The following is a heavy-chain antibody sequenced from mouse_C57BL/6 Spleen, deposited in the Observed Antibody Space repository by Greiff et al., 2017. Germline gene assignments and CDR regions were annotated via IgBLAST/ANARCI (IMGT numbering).Heavy chain of an antibody. J-gene: IGHJ2*01. CDR1: GYTFTDYY. CDR2: INPNNGGT. Sequence: EVQLQQSGPELVKPGASVKISCKASGYTFTDYYMNWVKQSHGKSLEWIGDINPNNGGTSYNQKFKGKATLTVDKSSSTAYMEIRSLTSEDSAVYYCARGWYYGSSWGYYFDYWGQGTTLTVSS. D-gene: IGHD1-1*01. CDR3: ARGWYYGSSWGYYFDY. V-gene: IGHV1-26*01.